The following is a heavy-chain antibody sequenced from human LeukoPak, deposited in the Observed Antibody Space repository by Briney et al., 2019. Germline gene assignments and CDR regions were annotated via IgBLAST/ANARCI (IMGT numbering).Heavy chain of an antibody. CDR2: INSDGSST. J-gene: IGHJ6*03. Sequence: GGSLRLSCAASGFTFSSYWMHWVRQAPGKGLVWVSRINSDGSSTSYADSVKGRFTISRDNAKNTLYLQMNSLRAEDTAVYYCARDSRQQLVYYYYYYYMDVWGKGTTVTISS. CDR1: GFTFSSYW. V-gene: IGHV3-74*01. CDR3: ARDSRQQLVYYYYYYYMDV. D-gene: IGHD6-13*01.